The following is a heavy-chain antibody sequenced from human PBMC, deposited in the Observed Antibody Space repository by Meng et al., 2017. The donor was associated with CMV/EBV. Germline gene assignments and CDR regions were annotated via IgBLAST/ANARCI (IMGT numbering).Heavy chain of an antibody. CDR2: ISGSGGST. Sequence: ETLSLTCAASGFTFSSYAMSWVRQAPGKGLEWVSAISGSGGSTYYADSVKGRFTISRDNSKNTLYLQMNSLRAEDTAVYYCARDLGITIFGVVIDYYYYGMDVWGQGTTVTVSS. D-gene: IGHD3-3*01. CDR3: ARDLGITIFGVVIDYYYYGMDV. CDR1: GFTFSSYA. J-gene: IGHJ6*02. V-gene: IGHV3-23*01.